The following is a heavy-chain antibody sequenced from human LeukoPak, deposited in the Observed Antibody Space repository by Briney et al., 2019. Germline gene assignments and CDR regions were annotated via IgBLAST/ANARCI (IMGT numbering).Heavy chain of an antibody. CDR3: ASRSMYYDILTGYSGFDY. J-gene: IGHJ4*02. Sequence: ASVKVSCKASGYTFTSYDINWVRQATGQGLEWMGWMNPNSGNTGYAQKFQGRVTMTRNTSISTAYMELSSLRVEDTAVYYCASRSMYYDILTGYSGFDYWGQGTLVTVSS. CDR2: MNPNSGNT. CDR1: GYTFTSYD. D-gene: IGHD3-9*01. V-gene: IGHV1-8*01.